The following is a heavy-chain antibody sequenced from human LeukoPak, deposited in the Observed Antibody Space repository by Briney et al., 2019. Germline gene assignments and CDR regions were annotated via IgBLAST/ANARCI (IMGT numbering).Heavy chain of an antibody. CDR2: IWYDGSNK. CDR3: ATTQGYYYGMDV. Sequence: GGSLRLSCAASGFTFSSYGMHWVRQAPGKGLEWVAVIWYDGSNKYYADSVKGRFTTSRDNSKNTLYLQMNSLRAEDTAVYYCATTQGYYYGMDVWGQGTTVTVSS. J-gene: IGHJ6*02. CDR1: GFTFSSYG. V-gene: IGHV3-33*01.